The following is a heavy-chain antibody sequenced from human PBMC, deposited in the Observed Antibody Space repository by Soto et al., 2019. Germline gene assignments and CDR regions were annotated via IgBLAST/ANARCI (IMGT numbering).Heavy chain of an antibody. CDR2: IDWDDDK. Sequence: SGPTLVNPTQTLTLTCTFSGFSLSTSGMCVSWIRQPPGKALEWLARIDWDDDKYYSTSLKPRLTISKDTSKNQVVLTITNMEPVDTATYYCAVSLLMATLSPVVFATLYSSSGDYYYYMDVWGKGTTVTVSS. V-gene: IGHV2-70*11. CDR1: GFSLSTSGMC. CDR3: AVSLLMATLSPVVFATLYSSSGDYYYYMDV. J-gene: IGHJ6*03. D-gene: IGHD6-6*01.